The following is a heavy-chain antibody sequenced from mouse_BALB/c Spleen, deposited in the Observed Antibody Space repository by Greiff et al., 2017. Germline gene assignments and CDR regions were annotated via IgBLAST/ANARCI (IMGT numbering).Heavy chain of an antibody. CDR1: GYTFTSYV. Sequence: VHVKQSGPELVKPGASVKMSCKASGYTFTSYVMHWVKQKPGQGLEWIGYINPYNDGTKYNEKFKGKATLTSDKSSSTAYMELSSLTSEDSAVYYCARSEYGNFFAYWGQGTLVTVSA. J-gene: IGHJ3*01. V-gene: IGHV1-14*01. CDR2: INPYNDGT. CDR3: ARSEYGNFFAY. D-gene: IGHD2-10*02.